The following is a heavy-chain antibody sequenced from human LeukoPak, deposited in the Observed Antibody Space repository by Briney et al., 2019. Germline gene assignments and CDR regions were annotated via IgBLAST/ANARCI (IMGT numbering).Heavy chain of an antibody. J-gene: IGHJ4*02. CDR1: GFTFSSYG. CDR2: IRYDGSNK. D-gene: IGHD3-10*01. V-gene: IGHV3-30*02. Sequence: PWGSLRLSCAASGFTFSSYGMHWVRQAPGKGLEWVAFIRYDGSNKYYAYSVKGRFIISRDNSKNSLYMQMNSLRAEDTAVYYCAKAYGSGSYYGDWGQGTLVTVSS. CDR3: AKAYGSGSYYGD.